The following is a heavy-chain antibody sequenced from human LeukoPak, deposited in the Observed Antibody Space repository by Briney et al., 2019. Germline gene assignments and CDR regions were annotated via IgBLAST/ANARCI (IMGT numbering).Heavy chain of an antibody. CDR2: ISYDGSKK. J-gene: IGHJ4*02. V-gene: IGHV3-30*03. CDR3: ARDWGLDY. CDR1: GFTFSRFG. D-gene: IGHD7-27*01. Sequence: GSLRVSCAAAGFTFSRFGMHWIRQAPGKRLEWVAAISYDGSKKYYGDSVKGRFTISRDNSKNTLSLQMNSLRAEDTAVYYCARDWGLDYWGQGTLVTVSS.